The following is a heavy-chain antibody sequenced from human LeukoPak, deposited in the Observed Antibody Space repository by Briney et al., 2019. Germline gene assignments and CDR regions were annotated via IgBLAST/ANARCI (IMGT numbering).Heavy chain of an antibody. CDR3: ARGYCSGRSCYMWYSDY. V-gene: IGHV3-7*03. CDR1: GFTLSNYW. CDR2: IKQDGSEK. D-gene: IGHD2-15*01. Sequence: PGGSLRLSCVASGFTLSNYWMSWVRQAPGKGLEWVANIKQDGSEKYYVDSVEGRFTISRDNAKNSLYLHMNSLRAEDTAVYYCARGYCSGRSCYMWYSDYWGQGTLVTVSS. J-gene: IGHJ4*02.